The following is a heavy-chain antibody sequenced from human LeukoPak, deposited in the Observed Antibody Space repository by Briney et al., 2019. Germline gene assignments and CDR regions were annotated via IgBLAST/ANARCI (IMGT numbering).Heavy chain of an antibody. CDR3: ARGPQFSGPGWFDP. D-gene: IGHD3-10*01. J-gene: IGHJ5*02. V-gene: IGHV3-21*01. CDR2: ITFSSSHI. CDR1: GFTFSGYV. Sequence: GGSLRLSCAASGFTFSGYVMTWVRQAPGKGLECVSSITFSSSHIYYADSVKGRFTISRDNTKDSLYLQMNSLRAEDTAIYYCARGPQFSGPGWFDPWGQGTLVAVSS.